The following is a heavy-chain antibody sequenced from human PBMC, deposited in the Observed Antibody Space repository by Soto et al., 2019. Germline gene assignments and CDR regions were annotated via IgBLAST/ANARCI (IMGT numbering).Heavy chain of an antibody. CDR1: GGSISSSSYY. CDR2: IYYSGST. CDR3: ARHLRRPLGGGGLCDY. D-gene: IGHD2-21*01. J-gene: IGHJ4*02. Sequence: QLQLQESGPGLVKPSETLSLTCTVSGGSISSSSYYWGWIRQPPGKGLEWIGSIYYSGSTYYNPSLKSRVTISVDTSKNQFSLKLSSVTAADTAVYYCARHLRRPLGGGGLCDYWGQGTLVTVSS. V-gene: IGHV4-39*01.